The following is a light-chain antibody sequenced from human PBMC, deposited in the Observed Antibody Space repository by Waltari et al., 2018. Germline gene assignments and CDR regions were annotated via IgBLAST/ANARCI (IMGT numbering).Light chain of an antibody. CDR2: DAS. V-gene: IGKV1-5*01. Sequence: DLQLTQSPSTLSASVGDRVTISCRASQSIRSWLAWYQQKPGKAPKLLIYDASSLESGVPSRFSGSGSGTDFTLAIASLQPDDFATYYCQQYNAYSPLTFGPGTKVDIK. CDR1: QSIRSW. J-gene: IGKJ3*01. CDR3: QQYNAYSPLT.